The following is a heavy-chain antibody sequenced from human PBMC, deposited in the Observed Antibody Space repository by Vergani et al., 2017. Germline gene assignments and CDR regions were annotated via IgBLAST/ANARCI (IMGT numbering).Heavy chain of an antibody. J-gene: IGHJ4*02. CDR1: GFAINRHA. CDR2: ISFDGTNE. V-gene: IGHV3-30-3*01. Sequence: QVQLVESGGGVVQPGTSLRLSCVVSGFAINRHAMYWVRQAPGKGLELVVGISFDGTNEYYTDLVKGRFTISRDIAKNTMYLQVISLRLEDTGVYHCVRERGLCAGARYYPEAWDYWGQGTPVTVSS. CDR3: VRERGLCAGARYYPEAWDY. D-gene: IGHD1-14*01.